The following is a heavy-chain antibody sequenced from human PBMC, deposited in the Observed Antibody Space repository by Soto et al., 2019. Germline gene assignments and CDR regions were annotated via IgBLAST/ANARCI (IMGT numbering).Heavy chain of an antibody. D-gene: IGHD3-10*01. J-gene: IGHJ4*02. Sequence: AASVKVSCKASGYTFTSYAMHWVRQAPGQRLEWMGWINAGNGNTKYSQKFQGRVNITRDTSASTAYMELSSLRSEDTAVYYCARDPTPAHYKTYDYWGQGTQVTVSS. CDR2: INAGNGNT. CDR1: GYTFTSYA. CDR3: ARDPTPAHYKTYDY. V-gene: IGHV1-3*01.